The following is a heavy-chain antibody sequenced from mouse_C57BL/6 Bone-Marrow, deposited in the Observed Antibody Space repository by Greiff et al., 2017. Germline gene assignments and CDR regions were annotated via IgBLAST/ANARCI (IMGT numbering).Heavy chain of an antibody. J-gene: IGHJ4*01. V-gene: IGHV2-6-1*01. CDR3: ARHRGGYDGLMDY. Sequence: VQLVESGPGLVAPSQSLSITCTVSGFSLTSYGVHWVRQPPGKGLEWLVVIWSDGSTTYNSALKSRLSISKDNSKSQVFLKMNSLQTDDTAMYDCARHRGGYDGLMDYWGQGTSVTVSS. D-gene: IGHD2-2*01. CDR1: GFSLTSYG. CDR2: IWSDGST.